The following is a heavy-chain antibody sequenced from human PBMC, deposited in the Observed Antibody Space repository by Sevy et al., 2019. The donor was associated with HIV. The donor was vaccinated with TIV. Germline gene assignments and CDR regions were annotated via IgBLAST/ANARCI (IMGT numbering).Heavy chain of an antibody. CDR1: GFTFSSYS. CDR2: IRSGDDTI. Sequence: GGSLRLSCAASGFTFSSYSMNWVRQAPGKGLEWISYIRSGDDTIYYAQSVKGRFTFSRDNAKNSLYLQMDSLTDEDTAVYYCAKDRWDTTSPSRALDFWGQGTLVTVSS. V-gene: IGHV3-48*02. J-gene: IGHJ4*02. D-gene: IGHD1-26*01. CDR3: AKDRWDTTSPSRALDF.